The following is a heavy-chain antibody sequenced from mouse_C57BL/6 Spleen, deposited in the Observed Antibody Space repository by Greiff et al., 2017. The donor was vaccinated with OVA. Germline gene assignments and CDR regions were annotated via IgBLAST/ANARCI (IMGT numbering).Heavy chain of an antibody. D-gene: IGHD1-2*01. J-gene: IGHJ1*03. CDR1: GFTFSDYG. CDR3: ARHGRGYFYV. CDR2: ISSGSSTI. Sequence: EVMLVESGGGLVKPGGSLKLSCAASGFTFSDYGMHWVRQAPEKGLEWVAYISSGSSTIYYADTVKGRFTISRDNAKNTLFLQMTSLRSEDTAMYYCARHGRGYFYVWGTGTTVTVSS. V-gene: IGHV5-17*01.